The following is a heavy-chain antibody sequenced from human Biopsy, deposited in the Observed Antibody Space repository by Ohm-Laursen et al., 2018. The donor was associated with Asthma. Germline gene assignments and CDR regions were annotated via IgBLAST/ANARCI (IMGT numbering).Heavy chain of an antibody. CDR3: VHTLVGLKAFDF. V-gene: IGHV2-5*02. J-gene: IGHJ4*02. D-gene: IGHD1-26*01. CDR2: IYWDDDK. CDR1: GSSLSTSGGG. Sequence: TQTLTLTCTFSGSSLSTSGGGVGWIRQPPGKALEWLGNIYWDDDKRYSPSLQSRLTITRDTPKDQVVLTMTNMGSVDTGTYYCVHTLVGLKAFDFWGQGTLVTVSS.